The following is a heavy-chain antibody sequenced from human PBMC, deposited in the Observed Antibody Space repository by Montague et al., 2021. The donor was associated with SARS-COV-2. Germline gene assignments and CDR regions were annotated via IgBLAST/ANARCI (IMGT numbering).Heavy chain of an antibody. V-gene: IGHV4-59*01. J-gene: IGHJ4*02. CDR3: ARGVYGAYFDY. CDR2: IENSGRT. CDR1: GGSINPYY. D-gene: IGHD2-21*01. Sequence: SETLSLTCTVSGGSINPYYWSWVRQPPGKGLEWIAYIENSGRTEYKPSLQSRVAVSIDTSKSHFSLRLSSLTAADTAVYFRARGVYGAYFDYWGQGMLVTVSS.